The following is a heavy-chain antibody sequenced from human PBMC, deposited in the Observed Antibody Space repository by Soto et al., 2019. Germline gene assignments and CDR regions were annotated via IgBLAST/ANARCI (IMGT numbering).Heavy chain of an antibody. D-gene: IGHD5-18*01. Sequence: EVQLVESGGGLVKPGGSLRLSCAASGFTFSSYSMNWVRQAPGKGLEWVSSISSSSSSYIYYADSVKGRFTISRDNAKNSLYLQMNSLRAEDTAVYYCARDPRGYSYGLPHFDYWGQGTLVTVSS. J-gene: IGHJ4*02. CDR2: ISSSSSSYI. V-gene: IGHV3-21*01. CDR1: GFTFSSYS. CDR3: ARDPRGYSYGLPHFDY.